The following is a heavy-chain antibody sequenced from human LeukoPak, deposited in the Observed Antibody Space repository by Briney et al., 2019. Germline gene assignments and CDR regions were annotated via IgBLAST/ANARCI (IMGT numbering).Heavy chain of an antibody. CDR3: ARDREGSSGWYGENWFDP. CDR2: IYYSGTT. Sequence: KPSETLSLTCTVSGGSISSYYWSWIRQPPGRGLEWIGYIYYSGTTSYNPSLKSRVTISVDTSRNQFSLRLNSVTAADTAVYYCARDREGSSGWYGENWFDPWGQGTLVTVSS. J-gene: IGHJ5*02. V-gene: IGHV4-59*01. D-gene: IGHD6-19*01. CDR1: GGSISSYY.